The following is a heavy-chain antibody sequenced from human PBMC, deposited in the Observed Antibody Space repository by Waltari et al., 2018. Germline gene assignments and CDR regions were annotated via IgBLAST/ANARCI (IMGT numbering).Heavy chain of an antibody. Sequence: QVHVVESGGGVVQPGGSLRLSWSASGFTLGTYGMHWGRQAPGKGLEWVAVIKYDGSIKNYADSVKGRFTISRENSKNTLYLEMKSLRAEDTAVYYCAREYSRICFHALDGWGQGTAVTVSS. CDR3: AREYSRICFHALDG. CDR2: IKYDGSIK. CDR1: GFTLGTYG. J-gene: IGHJ6*02. V-gene: IGHV3-33*05. D-gene: IGHD6-13*01.